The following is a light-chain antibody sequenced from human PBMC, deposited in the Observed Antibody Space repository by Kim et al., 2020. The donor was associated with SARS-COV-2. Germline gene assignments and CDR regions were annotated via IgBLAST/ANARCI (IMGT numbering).Light chain of an antibody. CDR2: AAS. Sequence: PGERATLSCRTSQSISSSYLGWYQQKPGQPPRLLIYAASSRATGIPDRFSGSGSGTDLTLTITRLEPEDFAVYYCQQYGSSLPWTFGQGTKVDIK. CDR3: QQYGSSLPWT. V-gene: IGKV3-20*01. CDR1: QSISSSY. J-gene: IGKJ1*01.